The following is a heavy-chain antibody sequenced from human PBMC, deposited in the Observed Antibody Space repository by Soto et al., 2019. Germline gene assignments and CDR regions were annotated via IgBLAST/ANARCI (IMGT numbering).Heavy chain of an antibody. V-gene: IGHV3-23*01. J-gene: IGHJ4*02. Sequence: GGSLRLSCAASGFTFSSYAMSWVRQAPGKGLEWVSAISGSGGSTYYADSVKGRFTISRDNSKNTLYLQMNSLRAEDTAVYYCAKDDDFGITIFGVVPAPRYCFDYWGQGTLVTVSS. CDR3: AKDDDFGITIFGVVPAPRYCFDY. CDR1: GFTFSSYA. CDR2: ISGSGGST. D-gene: IGHD3-3*01.